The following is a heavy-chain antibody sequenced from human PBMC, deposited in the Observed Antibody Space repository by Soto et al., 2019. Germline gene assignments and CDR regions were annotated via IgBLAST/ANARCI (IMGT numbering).Heavy chain of an antibody. D-gene: IGHD6-13*01. CDR2: ITDINDL. V-gene: IGHV3-21*01. CDR3: ARFATPTSTWYWFDP. Sequence: RLSCAASGFTFSVYSIAWVRQAPGQGLEWVAAITDINDLRYADSVKGRFTVSRDNANNSVHLQVNSLRAEDTAVYYCARFATPTSTWYWFDPWGQGTLITVSS. J-gene: IGHJ5*02. CDR1: GFTFSVYS.